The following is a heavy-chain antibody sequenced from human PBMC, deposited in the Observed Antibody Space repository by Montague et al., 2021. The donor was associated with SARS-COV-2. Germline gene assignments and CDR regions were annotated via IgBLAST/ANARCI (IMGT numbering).Heavy chain of an antibody. CDR1: GGSFSGYY. CDR2: INHSGST. V-gene: IGHV4-34*01. Sequence: SETLSLTCAVYGGSFSGYYWSWIRQPPGKGLEWIGEINHSGSTNYNPSLKSRVTISVDTSKNQFSLKLSSVTAADTAVYYCARDSDYYDSSAGYYYGMDVWGQGTTVTVSS. D-gene: IGHD3-22*01. J-gene: IGHJ6*02. CDR3: ARDSDYYDSSAGYYYGMDV.